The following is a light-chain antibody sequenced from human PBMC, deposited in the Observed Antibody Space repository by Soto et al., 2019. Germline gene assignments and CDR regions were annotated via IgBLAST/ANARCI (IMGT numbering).Light chain of an antibody. CDR3: QQRNIWPPVT. CDR1: PSVTNY. J-gene: IGKJ5*01. V-gene: IGKV3-11*01. CDR2: GAF. Sequence: EIVLTQSPATLSLSPGERATLSCRASPSVTNYLAWYHQKPGQAPRLLIYGAFNRATGIPARFSGSGSGTDFTLTISSLEPEDFAVYYCQQRNIWPPVTFGQGTRLEIK.